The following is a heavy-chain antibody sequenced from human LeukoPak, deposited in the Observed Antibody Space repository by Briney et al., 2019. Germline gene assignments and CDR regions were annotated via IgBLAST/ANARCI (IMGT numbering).Heavy chain of an antibody. CDR3: ARGRLLWFGELLR. CDR1: GYTFTSYY. Sequence: ASVKVSCKASGYTFTSYYMHWVRQAPEQGLEWMGIINPSGGSTSYAQKFQGRVTMTRDTSISTAYMELSRLRSDDTAVYYCARGRLLWFGELLRWGQGTLVTVSS. J-gene: IGHJ4*02. D-gene: IGHD3-10*01. CDR2: INPSGGST. V-gene: IGHV1-46*01.